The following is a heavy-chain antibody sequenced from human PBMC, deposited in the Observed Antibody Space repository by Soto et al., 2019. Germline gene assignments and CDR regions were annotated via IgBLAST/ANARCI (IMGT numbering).Heavy chain of an antibody. V-gene: IGHV1-18*01. D-gene: IGHD3-16*01. CDR1: GYTFTNFA. CDR3: AGGGAPIDY. CDR2: ISAYNGNT. Sequence: QVQLVQSGAEVKKPGASVKVSCKASGYTFTNFAISWVRQAPGQGLECMGWISAYNGNTNYAQNFRGRVTMTTDTSTSTAYMELRSLRSDDSAVYYCAGGGAPIDYWGKGPLVTVSS. J-gene: IGHJ4*02.